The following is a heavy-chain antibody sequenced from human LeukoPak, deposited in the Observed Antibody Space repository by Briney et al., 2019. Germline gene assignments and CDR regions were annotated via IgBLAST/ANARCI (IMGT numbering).Heavy chain of an antibody. CDR1: GFTVGNNY. V-gene: IGHV3-66*01. CDR2: LYSRGDP. J-gene: IGHJ6*02. CDR3: TGYTHKGV. Sequence: GGSLRLSCTASGFTVGNNYMSWVRQAPGKGLEWVSVLYSRGDPYYADSVKGRFTISRDSSKNTLYLQMSSLRAEDTAVYYCTGYTHKGVWGQGTTVTVSS.